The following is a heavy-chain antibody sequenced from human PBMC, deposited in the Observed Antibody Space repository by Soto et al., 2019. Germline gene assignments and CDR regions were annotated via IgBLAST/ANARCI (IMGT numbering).Heavy chain of an antibody. CDR1: GGTFSSYA. V-gene: IGHV1-69*13. CDR3: ARGWGMAAAGYFEY. J-gene: IGHJ4*02. Sequence: SVKVSCKASGGTFSSYAISWVRQAPGQGLEWMGGIIPIFGTANYAQKFQGRVTITADESTSTAYMELSSLRSEDTAVYYCARGWGMAAAGYFEYWGQGTLVTVSS. CDR2: IIPIFGTA. D-gene: IGHD6-13*01.